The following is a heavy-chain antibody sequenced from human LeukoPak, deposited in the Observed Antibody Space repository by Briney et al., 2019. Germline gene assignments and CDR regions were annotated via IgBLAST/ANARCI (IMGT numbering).Heavy chain of an antibody. D-gene: IGHD6-19*01. Sequence: SQTLSLTCAISGDSVSSTSAAWNWIRQSPAGGLEWLGRTFYRSKWKYDYAPSVKSRISVKPETSKNQFSLQLNSVTPEDTAVYYCARSSGWFDYWGQGILVTVS. CDR3: ARSSGWFDY. CDR2: TFYRSKWKY. J-gene: IGHJ4*02. V-gene: IGHV6-1*01. CDR1: GDSVSSTSAA.